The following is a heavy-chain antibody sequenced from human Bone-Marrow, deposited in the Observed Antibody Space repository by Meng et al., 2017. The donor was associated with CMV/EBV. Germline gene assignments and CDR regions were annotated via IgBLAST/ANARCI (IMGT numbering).Heavy chain of an antibody. CDR1: TFHGYY. CDR3: ARDASGYSSDWYRWFDP. Sequence: TFHGYYVNWGQQAPEQGLKWIGWINPNSGGTNYAQEFQSRVTMTRDTSINTAYMELSRLRSDDTAVYYCARDASGYSSDWYRWFDPWGQGTLVTVSS. J-gene: IGHJ5*02. D-gene: IGHD6-19*01. CDR2: INPNSGGT. V-gene: IGHV1-2*02.